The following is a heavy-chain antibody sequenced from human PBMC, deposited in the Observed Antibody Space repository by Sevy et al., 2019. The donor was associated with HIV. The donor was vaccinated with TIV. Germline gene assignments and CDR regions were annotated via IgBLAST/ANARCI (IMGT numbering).Heavy chain of an antibody. CDR3: ARVNLYSGSYQTFDY. V-gene: IGHV4-59*01. J-gene: IGHJ4*02. Sequence: SETLSLTCTVSDGSISSYYWSWIRQPPGKGLEWIGYIYYSGSTNYNPSLKSRVTISVDTSKNQFSLKLSSVTAADTAVYYCARVNLYSGSYQTFDYWGQGTLVTVSS. CDR1: DGSISSYY. CDR2: IYYSGST. D-gene: IGHD1-26*01.